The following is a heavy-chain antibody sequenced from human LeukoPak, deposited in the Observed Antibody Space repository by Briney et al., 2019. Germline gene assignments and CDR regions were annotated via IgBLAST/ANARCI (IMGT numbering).Heavy chain of an antibody. D-gene: IGHD6-19*01. Sequence: GGSLRLSCAASGFTFSSYAMSWVRQAPGKGRGGASPISGSGGSTYYADSVKGRFTISRDNSKNTLYLQMNSLRAEDTAVYYCAKGTGTGSSGWYDYWGQGTLVTVSS. J-gene: IGHJ4*02. CDR3: AKGTGTGSSGWYDY. V-gene: IGHV3-23*01. CDR2: ISGSGGST. CDR1: GFTFSSYA.